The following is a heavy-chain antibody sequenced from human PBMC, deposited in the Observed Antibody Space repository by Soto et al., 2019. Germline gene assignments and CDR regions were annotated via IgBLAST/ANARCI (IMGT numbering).Heavy chain of an antibody. CDR1: GGTFSSYA. Sequence: SVNVSCQACGGTFSSYAISWVRQAPGQGLEWMGGIIPIFGTANYAQKFQGRVTNTEDKSPRTAYMAMRSLRSEGTGVYYCARATDQQWLYYYFDYWGQGTLVTVSS. CDR2: IIPIFGTA. V-gene: IGHV1-69*06. CDR3: ARATDQQWLYYYFDY. J-gene: IGHJ4*02. D-gene: IGHD6-19*01.